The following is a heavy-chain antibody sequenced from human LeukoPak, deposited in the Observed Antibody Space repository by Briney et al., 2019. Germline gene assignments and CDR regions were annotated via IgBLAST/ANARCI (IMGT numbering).Heavy chain of an antibody. CDR3: ATDSYVSGSYYRLFY. J-gene: IGHJ4*02. Sequence: PGGSLRLSCAGSGFTFNTYNMNWVRQAPGKGLEWVSSISSSSSYIYYADSVKGRFTISRDNAKNTLYLQMNNLRAEDTAIYYCATDSYVSGSYYRLFYWGQGTLVTVSS. D-gene: IGHD3-10*01. CDR1: GFTFNTYN. CDR2: ISSSSSYI. V-gene: IGHV3-21*01.